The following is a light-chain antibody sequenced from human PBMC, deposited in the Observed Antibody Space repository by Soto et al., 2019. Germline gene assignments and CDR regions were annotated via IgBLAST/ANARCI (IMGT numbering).Light chain of an antibody. CDR1: QSISNY. CDR3: QHSYTTLFT. Sequence: DIQMTQSPSSLSASVGDRVTITCRASQSISNYLNWYQQKPGKAPKLLIYAASSLQSGVPSRFSGRGSGTDSTLTISSLQPEYFATYSCQHSYTTLFTFGPGTNVDI. J-gene: IGKJ3*01. CDR2: AAS. V-gene: IGKV1-39*01.